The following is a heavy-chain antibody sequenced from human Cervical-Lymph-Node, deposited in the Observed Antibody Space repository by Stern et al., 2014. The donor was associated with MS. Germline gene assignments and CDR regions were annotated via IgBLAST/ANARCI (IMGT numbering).Heavy chain of an antibody. J-gene: IGHJ4*02. CDR1: GGSISSGGYY. CDR3: ARRVRSSGYLRTHPFDY. D-gene: IGHD3-22*01. Sequence: QVQLQESGPGLVKPSQTLSLTCTVSGGSISSGGYYWSLIRQHPGKGLEWIGYIYYSGSTYYNPSLKSRVTISVDTSKNQFSLKLSSVTAADTAVYYCARRVRSSGYLRTHPFDYWGQGTLVTVSS. V-gene: IGHV4-31*03. CDR2: IYYSGST.